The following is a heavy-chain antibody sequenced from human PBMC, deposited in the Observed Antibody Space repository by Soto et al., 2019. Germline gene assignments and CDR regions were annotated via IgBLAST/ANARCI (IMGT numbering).Heavy chain of an antibody. CDR1: GGSISSGGYY. V-gene: IGHV4-39*01. J-gene: IGHJ6*02. CDR2: IFYSGST. D-gene: IGHD2-15*01. Sequence: SETLSLTCTVSGGSISSGGYYWSWIRQHPGKGLEWIGYIFYSGSTYYNPSLKSRVTISVDTSKNQFSLKLSSVTAADTAVYYCARHLTYCSAGSCYSDFPYYGMDVWGQGTTVTVSS. CDR3: ARHLTYCSAGSCYSDFPYYGMDV.